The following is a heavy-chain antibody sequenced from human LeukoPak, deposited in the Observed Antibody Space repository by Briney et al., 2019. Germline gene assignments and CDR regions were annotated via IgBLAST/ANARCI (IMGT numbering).Heavy chain of an antibody. CDR1: GYTFTSYD. CDR3: ARESMRYDILTGYFSENWFDP. V-gene: IGHV1-8*03. D-gene: IGHD3-9*01. Sequence: ASVKVSCKASGYTFTSYDINWVRQATGQGLEWMGWMNPNSGNTGYAQKFQGRVTITADKSTSTAYMELSSLRSEDTAVYYCARESMRYDILTGYFSENWFDPWGQGTLVTVSS. CDR2: MNPNSGNT. J-gene: IGHJ5*02.